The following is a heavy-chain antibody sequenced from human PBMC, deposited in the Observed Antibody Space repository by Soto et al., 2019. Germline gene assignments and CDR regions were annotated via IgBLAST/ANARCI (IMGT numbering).Heavy chain of an antibody. Sequence: QVQLVQSGAEVKQPGSSVKVSCNTSGGTFSTYAIYWVRQAPGQGLEWMGAIIPLFGTADYAQKFQGRVTITADESTSTAYMELSSLRSEDTAVYYCARPKGSYSSGYYYFDYWGQGTLVTVSS. V-gene: IGHV1-69*01. D-gene: IGHD6-19*01. CDR3: ARPKGSYSSGYYYFDY. J-gene: IGHJ4*02. CDR2: IIPLFGTA. CDR1: GGTFSTYA.